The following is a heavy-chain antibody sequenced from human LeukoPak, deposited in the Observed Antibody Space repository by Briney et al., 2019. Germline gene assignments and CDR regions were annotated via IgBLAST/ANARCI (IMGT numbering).Heavy chain of an antibody. CDR3: ARENDYSNYEASYYYYYMDV. D-gene: IGHD4-11*01. Sequence: GGSLRLSXAASGFTFSSYWMHWVRQAPGKGLVWVSRINSDGSSTSYADSVKGRFTISRDNAKNTLYLQMNSLRAEDTAVYYCARENDYSNYEASYYYYYMDVWGKGTTVTVSS. V-gene: IGHV3-74*01. CDR1: GFTFSSYW. J-gene: IGHJ6*03. CDR2: INSDGSST.